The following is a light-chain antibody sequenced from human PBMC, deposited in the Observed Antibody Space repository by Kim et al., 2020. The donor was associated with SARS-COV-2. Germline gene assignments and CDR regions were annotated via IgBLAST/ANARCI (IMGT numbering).Light chain of an antibody. J-gene: IGKJ1*01. CDR3: QHYNNWPPWT. Sequence: SPGERATLSCRASQSVSSNLAWYQQKPGQAPRLLIYGASTRATGIPARFSGSGSGTEFTLTISSLQSEDFAVYYCQHYNNWPPWTFGQGTKVDIK. CDR2: GAS. V-gene: IGKV3-15*01. CDR1: QSVSSN.